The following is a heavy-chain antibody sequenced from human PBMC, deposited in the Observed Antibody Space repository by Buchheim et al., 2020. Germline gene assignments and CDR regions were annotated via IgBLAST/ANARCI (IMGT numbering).Heavy chain of an antibody. J-gene: IGHJ6*03. CDR1: GFTFSSYG. D-gene: IGHD3-9*01. CDR2: ISYDGSNK. Sequence: QVQLVESGGGVVQPGRSLRLSCAASGFTFSSYGMHWVRQAPGEGLEWVAVISYDGSNKYYADSVRGRFTLSRDNSKNTLYLQMNSLRAEDTAVYYCAKDSIFSYYYYMDVWGKGTT. V-gene: IGHV3-30*18. CDR3: AKDSIFSYYYYMDV.